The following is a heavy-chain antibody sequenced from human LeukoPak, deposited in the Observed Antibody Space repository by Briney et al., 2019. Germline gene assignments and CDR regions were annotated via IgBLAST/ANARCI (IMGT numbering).Heavy chain of an antibody. Sequence: PGGSLRLSCAASGFTFSDYWMHWVRQAPGKGLVGVSRINSDGRITNYADSVKGRFTISRDNAKNSLYLQMNSLRAEDTAVYYCAREKIRSGSYELDYWGQGTLVTVSS. CDR2: INSDGRIT. CDR3: AREKIRSGSYELDY. D-gene: IGHD3-10*01. J-gene: IGHJ4*02. V-gene: IGHV3-74*01. CDR1: GFTFSDYW.